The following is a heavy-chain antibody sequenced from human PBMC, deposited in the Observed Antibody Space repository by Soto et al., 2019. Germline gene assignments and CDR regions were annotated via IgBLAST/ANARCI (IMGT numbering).Heavy chain of an antibody. CDR1: GGPVRDAYSY. Sequence: SETLSLTCTVSGGPVRDAYSYWTWIRQPPGKGLEWMGYLSYTGSTYYNPSLRNRASISVDESSNHLSLRLSSATAADTAVYYCARELEGGVFDIWGRGTLVTVSS. V-gene: IGHV4-30-4*01. D-gene: IGHD2-8*02. CDR3: ARELEGGVFDI. CDR2: LSYTGST. J-gene: IGHJ3*02.